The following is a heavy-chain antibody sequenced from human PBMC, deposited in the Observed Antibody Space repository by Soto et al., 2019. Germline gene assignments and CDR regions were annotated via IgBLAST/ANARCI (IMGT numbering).Heavy chain of an antibody. Sequence: QVQLQESGPGLVKPSQTLSLTCTVSGGSISSGGYYWSWIRQHPGKGLEWIGYIYYSGSTYYNPSLKGRVTISVDTSKNQFSLKLSSVTAADTAVYYCARVGYRATFTLGYFDYWGQGTLVTVSS. CDR2: IYYSGST. D-gene: IGHD5-12*01. J-gene: IGHJ4*02. V-gene: IGHV4-31*03. CDR3: ARVGYRATFTLGYFDY. CDR1: GGSISSGGYY.